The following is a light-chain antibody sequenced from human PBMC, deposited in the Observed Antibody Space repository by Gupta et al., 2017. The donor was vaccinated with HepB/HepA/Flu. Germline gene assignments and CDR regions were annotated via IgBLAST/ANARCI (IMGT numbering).Light chain of an antibody. Sequence: DIQLTQSPSFLSASVGDRVTIACRAGQDISNFLAWYHQKPGKAPQLLIYAASTVESGVPSRFSGSGSGTEFTLTISSLQPEDIAAYYCQQRNTYPKTFGQGTKVEIK. CDR2: AAS. J-gene: IGKJ1*01. CDR3: QQRNTYPKT. V-gene: IGKV1-9*01. CDR1: QDISNF.